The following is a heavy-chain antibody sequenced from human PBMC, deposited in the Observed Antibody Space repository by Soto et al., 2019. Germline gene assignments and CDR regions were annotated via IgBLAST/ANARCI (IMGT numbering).Heavy chain of an antibody. CDR2: ISYDGSNK. V-gene: IGHV3-30-3*01. Sequence: GGSLRLSCAASGFTFSSYAMHWVRQAPGKGLEWVAVISYDGSNKYYADSVKGRFTISRDNSKNTLYLQMNSLRAEDTAVYYCASGGNYYMDVWGKGTTVTVSS. CDR1: GFTFSSYA. D-gene: IGHD3-10*01. J-gene: IGHJ6*03. CDR3: ASGGNYYMDV.